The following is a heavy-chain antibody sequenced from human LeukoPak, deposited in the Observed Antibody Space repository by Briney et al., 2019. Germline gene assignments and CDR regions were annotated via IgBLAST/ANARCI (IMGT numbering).Heavy chain of an antibody. D-gene: IGHD3-16*01. V-gene: IGHV3-53*01. CDR3: ARAVSGSSPSDH. Sequence: PGGSLRLSCAASGFTVSSNYMSWVRQAPGKGLEWVSVVYSGGSTYYADSVKGRFTISRDSSKNTLYLQMNSLRAEDTAVYYCARAVSGSSPSDHWGQGTLVTVSS. CDR1: GFTVSSNY. CDR2: VYSGGST. J-gene: IGHJ4*02.